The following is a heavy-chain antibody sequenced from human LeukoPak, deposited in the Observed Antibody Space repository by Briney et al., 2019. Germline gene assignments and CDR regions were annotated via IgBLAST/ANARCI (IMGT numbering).Heavy chain of an antibody. CDR1: GGSISSFY. Sequence: SETLSLTCAVSGGSISSFYWSWVRQPAGKGLEWIGRIYTSGTTNYNPSLKSRVTMSVDTSKNQFSLKLSSVTAADTAVYYCARDVSGTTHAFDIWGQGTMVTVSS. V-gene: IGHV4-4*07. J-gene: IGHJ3*02. D-gene: IGHD1-7*01. CDR2: IYTSGTT. CDR3: ARDVSGTTHAFDI.